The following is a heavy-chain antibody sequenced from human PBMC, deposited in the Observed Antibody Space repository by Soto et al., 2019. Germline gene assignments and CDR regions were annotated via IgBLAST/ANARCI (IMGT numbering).Heavy chain of an antibody. V-gene: IGHV4-59*01. J-gene: IGHJ4*02. CDR2: IYYSGST. D-gene: IGHD5-18*01. Sequence: WTWIRQPPGKGLEWIGYIYYSGSTNYNPSLKSRVTISEDTSKKQFSLKLNSVTAADTAVYYCARGGGYSNPYNFDYWGQGTLVTVSS. CDR3: ARGGGYSNPYNFDY.